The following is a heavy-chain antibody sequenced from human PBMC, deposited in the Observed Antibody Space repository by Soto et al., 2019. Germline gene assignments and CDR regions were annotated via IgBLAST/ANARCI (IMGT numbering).Heavy chain of an antibody. CDR3: AKDGGYDYGFWYFDL. Sequence: QVQLVESGGGVVQPGRSLRLSCAASGFTFSKYTMHWVRQAPGKGLEWVAVTSYDGSTKYYADSVKGRFTISRDNYNNTLDLQTNSLRAEDTAVYYCAKDGGYDYGFWYFDLWGRGTLVTVSS. V-gene: IGHV3-30-3*01. CDR2: TSYDGSTK. D-gene: IGHD4-17*01. J-gene: IGHJ2*01. CDR1: GFTFSKYT.